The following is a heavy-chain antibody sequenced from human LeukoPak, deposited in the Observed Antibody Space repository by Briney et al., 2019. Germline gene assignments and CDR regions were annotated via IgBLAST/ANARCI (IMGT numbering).Heavy chain of an antibody. CDR1: GSTFSSYG. D-gene: IGHD3-10*01. CDR3: AKDRGSGTYYLIPDY. CDR2: ISYDGSKK. V-gene: IGHV3-30*02. J-gene: IGHJ4*02. Sequence: GGSLRLSCAASGSTFSSYGMHWVRQSPGKGLEWIAFISYDGSKKYYGDSVKGRFTISRDSSKNILYLQMNALTTEDTAVYYCAKDRGSGTYYLIPDYWGQGTLVIVSS.